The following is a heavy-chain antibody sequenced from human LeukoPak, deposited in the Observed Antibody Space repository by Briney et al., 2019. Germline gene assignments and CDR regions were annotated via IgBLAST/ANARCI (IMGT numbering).Heavy chain of an antibody. J-gene: IGHJ6*03. CDR2: IIPIFGTA. V-gene: IGHV1-69*05. Sequence: ASVKVSCKASGGTFSSYAISWVRQAPGQGLEWMGGIIPIFGTANYAQKFQGRVTITTDESTSTAYMELSSLRSEDTAVYYCATSPPKNYDIVTGYYYYYMDVWGKGTTVTVSS. CDR1: GGTFSSYA. D-gene: IGHD3-9*01. CDR3: ATSPPKNYDIVTGYYYYYMDV.